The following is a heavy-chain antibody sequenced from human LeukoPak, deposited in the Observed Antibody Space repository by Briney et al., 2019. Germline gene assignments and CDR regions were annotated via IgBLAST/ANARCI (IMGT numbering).Heavy chain of an antibody. Sequence: PSETLSLTCTVSGGSISSSNYYWGWIRQPPGKGLEWIGSIYYSGSTNYNPSLKRRVTISLNTSKNQFSLKLSSVTAADTAVYYCAKSLYGSGSYYNWFDPWGQGTLVTVSS. J-gene: IGHJ5*02. V-gene: IGHV4-39*07. CDR2: IYYSGST. CDR3: AKSLYGSGSYYNWFDP. CDR1: GGSISSSNYY. D-gene: IGHD3-10*01.